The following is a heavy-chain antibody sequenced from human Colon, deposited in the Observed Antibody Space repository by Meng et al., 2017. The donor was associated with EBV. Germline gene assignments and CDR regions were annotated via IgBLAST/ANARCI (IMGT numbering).Heavy chain of an antibody. CDR2: IYYSGST. V-gene: IGHV4-31*03. Sequence: QVPLQESVQGLVKPSQTLSLTCTFSGGSVSSGGYYWTWIRQHPGKGLEWFGHIYYSGSTFYNPSLKRRVIISIDTSKNQFSLNLRSVTAADTAVYYCARVSSGWDYFDYWGQGTLVTVSS. CDR3: ARVSSGWDYFDY. D-gene: IGHD6-19*01. CDR1: GGSVSSGGYY. J-gene: IGHJ4*02.